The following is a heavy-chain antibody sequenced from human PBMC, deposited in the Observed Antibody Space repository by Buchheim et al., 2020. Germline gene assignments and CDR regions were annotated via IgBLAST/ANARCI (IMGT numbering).Heavy chain of an antibody. V-gene: IGHV3-48*04. Sequence: EVQLLESGGGLIQPGGSLRLSCAVSGFTFRSYSMSWVRQAPGKGLEWVSDISSSGNTKNYADSVKGRFTISRDNAKNSLYLPMSSVRAEDTAVYYCARADHSTSSGFDIWGQGTL. CDR3: ARADHSTSSGFDI. J-gene: IGHJ4*02. CDR2: ISSSGNTK. CDR1: GFTFRSYS. D-gene: IGHD6-6*01.